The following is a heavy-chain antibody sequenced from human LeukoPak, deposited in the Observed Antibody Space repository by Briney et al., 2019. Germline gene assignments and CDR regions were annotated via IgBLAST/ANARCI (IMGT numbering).Heavy chain of an antibody. CDR2: IYPGDSDT. J-gene: IGHJ4*02. V-gene: IGHV5-51*01. CDR3: ARPVAMVRGVPYYFDY. Sequence: GESLKISCKGSGYSFTSYWIGLVRQMPGKGLEWMGIIYPGDSDTRYSPSFQGQVTISADKSISTAYLQWSSLKASDTAMYYCARPVAMVRGVPYYFDYWGQGTLVTVSS. CDR1: GYSFTSYW. D-gene: IGHD3-10*01.